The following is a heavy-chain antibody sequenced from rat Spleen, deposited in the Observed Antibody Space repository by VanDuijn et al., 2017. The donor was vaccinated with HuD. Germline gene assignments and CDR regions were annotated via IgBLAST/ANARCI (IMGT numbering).Heavy chain of an antibody. J-gene: IGHJ3*01. CDR3: ARQFYGYTD. V-gene: IGHV5-29*01. Sequence: EVQLVESDGGLVQPGRSLKLSCAASGFTFSNYGMAWIRQAPGKGLEWVASITNTGGGTYYPDSVKGRFTISRDNAKSTLFLQLDGLRSEDTASYYCARQFYGYTDWGQGTLVTVSS. CDR1: GFTFSNYG. D-gene: IGHD1-9*01. CDR2: ITNTGGGT.